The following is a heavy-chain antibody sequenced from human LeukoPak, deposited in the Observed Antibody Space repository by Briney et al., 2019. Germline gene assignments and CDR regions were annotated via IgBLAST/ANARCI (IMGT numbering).Heavy chain of an antibody. Sequence: GGSLRLSCAASGFTFSSYWMSRVRQAPGKGLEWVATMKNVGSEKNYVDSVKGRFTISRDNAENSLFLQMNSLRAGDTAVYYCAREGTITAYNFDCWGQGTPVTVSA. D-gene: IGHD5-12*01. CDR3: AREGTITAYNFDC. V-gene: IGHV3-7*05. J-gene: IGHJ4*02. CDR2: MKNVGSEK. CDR1: GFTFSSYW.